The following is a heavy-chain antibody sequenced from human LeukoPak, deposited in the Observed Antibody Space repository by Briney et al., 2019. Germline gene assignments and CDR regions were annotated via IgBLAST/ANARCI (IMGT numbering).Heavy chain of an antibody. D-gene: IGHD4-11*01. CDR2: MNPNSGNI. J-gene: IGHJ5*02. V-gene: IGHV1-8*03. Sequence: ASVKVSCKASGYTFTSYDINWVRHATGHGLEWGGWMNPNSGNIAYAQKFQGRVTITRNTSINTAYMELSSLTSEDTAMYYCARGRATVTTHWLDPWGQGTLVAVSS. CDR3: ARGRATVTTHWLDP. CDR1: GYTFTSYD.